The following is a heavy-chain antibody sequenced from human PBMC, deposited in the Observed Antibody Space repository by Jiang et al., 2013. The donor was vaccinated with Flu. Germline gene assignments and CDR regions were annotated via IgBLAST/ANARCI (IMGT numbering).Heavy chain of an antibody. D-gene: IGHD2-15*01. CDR2: ISYSGTTI. J-gene: IGHJ4*02. CDR3: AREKYCRVNDCLHGRYYFDY. CDR1: EFPFSTYD. Sequence: RLSCAASEFPFSTYDMNWVRQAPGKGLEWLSYISYSGTTIYYAESVKGRFTVSRDNAKNSLYLQMNSLRVEDTAVYYCAREKYCRVNDCLHGRYYFDYWGQGALVTVSS. V-gene: IGHV3-48*03.